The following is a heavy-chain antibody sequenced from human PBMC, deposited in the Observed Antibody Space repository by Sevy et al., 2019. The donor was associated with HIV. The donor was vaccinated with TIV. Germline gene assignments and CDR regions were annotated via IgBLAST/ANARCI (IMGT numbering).Heavy chain of an antibody. CDR1: GFTFSSYS. D-gene: IGHD2-15*01. J-gene: IGHJ4*02. V-gene: IGHV3-48*02. CDR2: ISSSSSTI. CDR3: ARVSICSGASCYSHFDY. Sequence: GGSLRLSCAASGFTFSSYSMNWVRQAPGKGLEWVSYISSSSSTIYYADSVKGRFTISRDNAKNSLYLQMNSLRDEDTAVYYCARVSICSGASCYSHFDYWGQGTLVTVSS.